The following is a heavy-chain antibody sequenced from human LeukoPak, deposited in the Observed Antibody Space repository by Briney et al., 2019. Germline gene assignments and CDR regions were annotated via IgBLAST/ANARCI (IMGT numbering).Heavy chain of an antibody. D-gene: IGHD3-22*01. CDR1: GFTFSSYW. J-gene: IGHJ4*02. CDR2: INSDGSST. CDR3: ARGGPEGDYDSSGSIDY. Sequence: GGSLRLSCAASGFTFSSYWMHWVRQAPGKGLVWVSRINSDGSSTSYADSVKGRFTISRDNAKNTLYLQMNSLRAEDTAVYYCARGGPEGDYDSSGSIDYWGQGTLVTVSS. V-gene: IGHV3-74*01.